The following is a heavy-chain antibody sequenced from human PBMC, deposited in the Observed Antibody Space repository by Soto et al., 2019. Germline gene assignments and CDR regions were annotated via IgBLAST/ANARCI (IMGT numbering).Heavy chain of an antibody. D-gene: IGHD6-6*01. CDR2: IIPFLGTT. CDR1: GGTFSSYG. CDR3: AREGYTSSSIHSFLDS. J-gene: IGHJ4*02. Sequence: SVKVTCKASGGTFSSYGISWVRQAPGQGLEWMGRIIPFLGTTNYAQNFQDRLTVTADTSTNTAFMELSSLRSDDTAVYYCAREGYTSSSIHSFLDSWGQGTLFTVSS. V-gene: IGHV1-69*10.